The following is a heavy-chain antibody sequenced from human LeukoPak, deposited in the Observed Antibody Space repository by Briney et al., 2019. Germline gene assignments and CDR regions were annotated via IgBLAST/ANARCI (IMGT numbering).Heavy chain of an antibody. D-gene: IGHD2/OR15-2a*01. J-gene: IGHJ4*02. Sequence: PSETLSLTCTVSGGSISSSSYYWGWIRQPPGKGLEWVSAISGSGGSTYYADSVKGRFTISRDNSKNTLYLQMNSLRAEDTAVYYCAKGLTPFHAYYFDYWGQGTLVTVSS. CDR3: AKGLTPFHAYYFDY. CDR1: GGSISSSSYY. CDR2: ISGSGGST. V-gene: IGHV3-23*01.